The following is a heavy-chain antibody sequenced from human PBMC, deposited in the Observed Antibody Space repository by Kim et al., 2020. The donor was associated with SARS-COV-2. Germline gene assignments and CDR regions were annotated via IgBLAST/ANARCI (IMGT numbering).Heavy chain of an antibody. CDR2: ISSSSSTI. J-gene: IGHJ6*02. V-gene: IGHV3-48*02. Sequence: GGSLRLSCAASGFTFSSYSMNWVRQAPGKGLEWVSYISSSSSTIYYADSMKGRFTISRDNAKNSLYLQMNSLRDEDTAVYYCARDLFSGWYDYYYYYGMDVWGQGTTVTVSS. CDR1: GFTFSSYS. D-gene: IGHD6-19*01. CDR3: ARDLFSGWYDYYYYYGMDV.